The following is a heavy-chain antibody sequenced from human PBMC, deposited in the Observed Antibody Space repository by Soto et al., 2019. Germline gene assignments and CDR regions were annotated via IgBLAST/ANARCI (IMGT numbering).Heavy chain of an antibody. V-gene: IGHV5-51*01. J-gene: IGHJ4*02. CDR3: ARQAKTYYYDSSGSPFDY. Sequence: PGESLKISCKGSGYSFTSYWIGWVRQMPGKGLEWMGIIYPGDSDTRYSPSFQGQVTISADKSISTAYLQWSSLKASDTAMYYCARQAKTYYYDSSGSPFDYWGQGTLVIVSS. CDR1: GYSFTSYW. D-gene: IGHD3-22*01. CDR2: IYPGDSDT.